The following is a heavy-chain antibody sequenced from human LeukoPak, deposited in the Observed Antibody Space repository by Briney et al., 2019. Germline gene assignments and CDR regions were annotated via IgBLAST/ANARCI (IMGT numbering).Heavy chain of an antibody. V-gene: IGHV4-34*01. J-gene: IGHJ4*02. CDR2: INHSGST. CDR3: ARGSDDSSGFSFDY. D-gene: IGHD3-22*01. CDR1: GGSFSGYY. Sequence: PSETLSLTCAVYGGSFSGYYWSWIRQPPGKGLEWIGEINHSGSTNYNPSLKSRVTISVDTSKNQFSLKLSSVTAADTAVYYCARGSDDSSGFSFDYWGQGTLVTVSS.